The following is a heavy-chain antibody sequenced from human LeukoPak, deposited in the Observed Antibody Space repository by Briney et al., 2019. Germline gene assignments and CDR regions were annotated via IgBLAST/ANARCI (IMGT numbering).Heavy chain of an antibody. CDR1: GFSLSTSGVG. D-gene: IGHD1-26*01. V-gene: IGHV2-5*02. CDR3: AHSLPRGYFDY. CDR2: IYWDDDK. J-gene: IGHJ4*02. Sequence: SGPTLAKPTQTLTLTFRFSGFSLSTSGVGVGWIRQPPGKALEWLALIYWDDDKRYSPSLKSRLTITKDTSKNQVVLEIPNLGRVVIATYYWAHSLPRGYFDYWGQGTLVTVSS.